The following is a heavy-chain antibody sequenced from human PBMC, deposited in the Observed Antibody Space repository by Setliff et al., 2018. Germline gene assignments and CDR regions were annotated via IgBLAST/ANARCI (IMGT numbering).Heavy chain of an antibody. CDR3: ARVAPHYYDSSGTNWFDP. CDR1: GYTFTGYY. CDR2: INPNSGGT. D-gene: IGHD3-22*01. J-gene: IGHJ5*02. Sequence: GASVKVSCKASGYTFTGYYMDWVRQAPGQGLEWMGWINPNSGGTNYAQKFQGRVTMTRDTSISTAYMELSRLRSDDTAVYYCARVAPHYYDSSGTNWFDPWGQGTLVTVSS. V-gene: IGHV1-2*02.